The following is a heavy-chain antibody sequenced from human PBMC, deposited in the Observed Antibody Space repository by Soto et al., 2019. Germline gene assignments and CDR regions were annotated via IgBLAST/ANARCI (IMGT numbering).Heavy chain of an antibody. CDR3: VHDGKLGYTGYDRFDF. V-gene: IGHV2-5*01. D-gene: IGHD5-12*01. CDR1: GFSLSTHEVG. Sequence: SGPTLVNPTQTLTLTCSFSGFSLSTHEVGVVWIRQPPGKALEWLALIYWNDDARYSPSLKNRLTITKDTSKNQVVLTMTNMDPVDTATYYCVHDGKLGYTGYDRFDFWGQGILVSVFS. CDR2: IYWNDDA. J-gene: IGHJ4*02.